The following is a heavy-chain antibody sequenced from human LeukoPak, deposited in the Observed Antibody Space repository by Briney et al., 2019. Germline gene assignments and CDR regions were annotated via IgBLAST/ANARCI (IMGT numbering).Heavy chain of an antibody. Sequence: GGSLRLSCAASGFTFSNYWMSWVRQAPGKGLEWVANIKQDGSERNYVDSVKGRFTISRDNSKNSLYLQMISLRAEDTAVYYCARGWSGFEYWGQGTLVTVSS. J-gene: IGHJ4*02. CDR2: IKQDGSER. V-gene: IGHV3-7*03. CDR1: GFTFSNYW. CDR3: ARGWSGFEY. D-gene: IGHD6-13*01.